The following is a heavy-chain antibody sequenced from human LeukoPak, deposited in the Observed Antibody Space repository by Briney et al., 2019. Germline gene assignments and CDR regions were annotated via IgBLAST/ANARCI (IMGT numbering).Heavy chain of an antibody. J-gene: IGHJ4*02. D-gene: IGHD3-9*01. CDR3: ARDNYDILTGYYKVFDY. CDR1: GYTFTSYG. V-gene: IGHV1-18*01. CDR2: ISAYNGNT. Sequence: ASVKVSCKASGYTFTSYGISWVRQAPGQGLEWMGWISAYNGNTNYAQKLQGRVTMTTDTSTSTAYMELRSLRSDDTAVYYCARDNYDILTGYYKVFDYWGQGTLVTVPS.